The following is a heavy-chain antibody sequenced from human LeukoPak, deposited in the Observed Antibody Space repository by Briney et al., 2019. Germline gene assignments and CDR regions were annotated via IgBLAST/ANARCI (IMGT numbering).Heavy chain of an antibody. CDR2: ISWNSGSI. CDR3: AKGGRGCSSTSCYNYYMDV. Sequence: GRSLRLSCAASGFTFDDYAMHWVRQAPGKGLDWVSGISWNSGSIGSADSVKGRFTISRDNAKTSLYLQMNSLRAEDTALYYCAKGGRGCSSTSCYNYYMDVWGKGTTVTVSS. J-gene: IGHJ6*03. V-gene: IGHV3-9*01. D-gene: IGHD2-2*02. CDR1: GFTFDDYA.